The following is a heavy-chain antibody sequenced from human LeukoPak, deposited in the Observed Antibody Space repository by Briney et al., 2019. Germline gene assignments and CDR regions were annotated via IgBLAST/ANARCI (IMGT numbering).Heavy chain of an antibody. CDR1: GGSFSGYY. Sequence: SETLSLTCAVYGGSFSGYYWSWIRQPPGKGLEWIGEINHSGSTNYNPSLKSRVTILVDTSKNQFSLKLSSVTAADTAVYYCARGKTYYYGSGSYGPPFDYWGQGTLVTVSS. D-gene: IGHD3-10*01. CDR3: ARGKTYYYGSGSYGPPFDY. J-gene: IGHJ4*02. V-gene: IGHV4-34*01. CDR2: INHSGST.